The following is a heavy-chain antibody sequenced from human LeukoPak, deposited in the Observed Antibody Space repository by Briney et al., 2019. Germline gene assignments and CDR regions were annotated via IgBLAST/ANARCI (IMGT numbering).Heavy chain of an antibody. CDR2: IWYDGSNQ. V-gene: IGHV3-33*06. CDR1: GFTFSSYG. D-gene: IGHD6-13*01. CDR3: AKVGSNWRFDY. J-gene: IGHJ4*02. Sequence: GSSLRLSCAVSGFTFSSYGMHWVRQAPGKGLEWVALIWYDGSNQYDADSVKGRFTISRDISKNTLYLQMNSLRAEDTAVYYCAKVGSNWRFDYWGQGTLVTVSS.